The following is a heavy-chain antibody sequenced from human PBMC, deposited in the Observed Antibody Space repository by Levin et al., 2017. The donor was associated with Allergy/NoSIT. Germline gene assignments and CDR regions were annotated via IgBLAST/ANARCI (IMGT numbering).Heavy chain of an antibody. CDR1: GFTFSSYA. CDR3: ARTFDLLTGYYTD. Sequence: GGSLRLSCAASGFTFSSYAIHWVRQAPGKGLEWVAVISFDGNTKYYTDSVTGRFTISRDNAKNTLFLQMNSLRPEDTAVYYCARTFDLLTGYYTDWGQGTLVTVSS. V-gene: IGHV3-30-3*01. CDR2: ISFDGNTK. D-gene: IGHD3-9*01. J-gene: IGHJ4*02.